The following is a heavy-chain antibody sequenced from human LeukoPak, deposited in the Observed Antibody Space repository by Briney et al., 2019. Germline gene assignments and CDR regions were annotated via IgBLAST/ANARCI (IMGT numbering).Heavy chain of an antibody. J-gene: IGHJ3*02. CDR3: ASRFPGDYAAFDI. CDR2: VYSGGST. D-gene: IGHD4-17*01. V-gene: IGHV3-53*01. Sequence: PGGSLRLSCAASGFSVSGNYMSWVRQAPGKGPEWVSVVYSGGSTYYADSVKGRFSISRDNSRNTLYLQMNSLRAEDTAVYYCASRFPGDYAAFDIWGQGTMVTVSS. CDR1: GFSVSGNY.